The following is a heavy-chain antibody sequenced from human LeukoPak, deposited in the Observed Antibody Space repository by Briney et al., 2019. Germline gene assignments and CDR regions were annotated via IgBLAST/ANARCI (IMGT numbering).Heavy chain of an antibody. CDR2: IYYSGST. J-gene: IGHJ4*02. V-gene: IGHV4-59*08. D-gene: IGHD2-15*01. CDR3: ARHGSGGSNDY. CDR1: GGSISSYY. Sequence: PSETLSLTCTVSGGSISSYYWSLIRQPPGKGLEWIGYIYYSGSTNYNPSLKSRVTISVDTSKNQFSLKLSSVTAADTAVYYCARHGSGGSNDYWGQGTLVTVSS.